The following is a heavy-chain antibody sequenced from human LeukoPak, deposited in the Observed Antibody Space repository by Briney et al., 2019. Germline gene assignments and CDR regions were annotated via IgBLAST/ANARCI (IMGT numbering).Heavy chain of an antibody. J-gene: IGHJ4*02. CDR2: ISSSGSYI. CDR3: ARQVYCGGDCYYSTPVDY. CDR1: GFTFSSYS. V-gene: IGHV3-21*01. D-gene: IGHD2-21*02. Sequence: GGSLRLSCAASGFTFSSYSMNWVRQAAGKGLEWVSAISSSGSYIYYADSVKGRFTISRDNAKNSLYLQMNSLRAEDTAVYYCARQVYCGGDCYYSTPVDYWGQGTLVTVSS.